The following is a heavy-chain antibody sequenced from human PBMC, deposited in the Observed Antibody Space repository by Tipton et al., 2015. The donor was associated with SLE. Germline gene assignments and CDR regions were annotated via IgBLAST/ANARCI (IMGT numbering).Heavy chain of an antibody. CDR2: SHPGDSDT. J-gene: IGHJ4*02. D-gene: IGHD6-13*01. CDR1: GYNFPNYW. CDR3: AKGTAAGGFDY. Sequence: VQLVQSGAEVKKPGESLTISCKASGYNFPNYWIGWVRQMPGKGLEWMGISHPGDSDTRYSPSFQGQVTISADKSITTAFLQWSRLKASDSAMYYCAKGTAAGGFDYWGQGTLVTVPS. V-gene: IGHV5-51*03.